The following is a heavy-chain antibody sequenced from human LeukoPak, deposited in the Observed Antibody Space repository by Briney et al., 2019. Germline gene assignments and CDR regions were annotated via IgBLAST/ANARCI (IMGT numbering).Heavy chain of an antibody. Sequence: GGSLRLSCAASGFTLSNYGMHWVRQGPGKGLEWVAFMTFDGSNKNYADSVKGRFTISRDNSENTLHLQMNSLRAEDTAVYYCAKASLLGYCSGGNCHPSDYWGQGTLVTVSS. CDR3: AKASLLGYCSGGNCHPSDY. V-gene: IGHV3-30*02. D-gene: IGHD2-15*01. J-gene: IGHJ4*02. CDR1: GFTLSNYG. CDR2: MTFDGSNK.